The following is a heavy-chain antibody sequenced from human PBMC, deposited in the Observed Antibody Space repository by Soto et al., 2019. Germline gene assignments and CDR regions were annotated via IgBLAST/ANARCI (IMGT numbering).Heavy chain of an antibody. CDR3: ATSEGDCGGGSCYNYFYYYGMDV. V-gene: IGHV1-3*01. Sequence: ASVKVSCKASGDTRTDFSMHWVRQAPGQRPEWMGWLSVGNGDTKYSQKFQGRVTITRDTSARTAYMELSNLRSEDTAAYYCATSEGDCGGGSCYNYFYYYGMDVWGHGTTVTVSS. CDR1: GDTRTDFS. J-gene: IGHJ6*02. D-gene: IGHD2-15*01. CDR2: LSVGNGDT.